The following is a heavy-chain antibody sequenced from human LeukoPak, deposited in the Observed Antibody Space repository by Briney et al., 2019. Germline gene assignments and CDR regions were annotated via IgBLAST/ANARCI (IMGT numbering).Heavy chain of an antibody. J-gene: IGHJ4*02. CDR3: AKGEKTRPFGGVIDY. D-gene: IGHD3-16*02. CDR2: ISDSGGST. CDR1: GFTFSSYA. Sequence: GGSLRLSCAASGFTFSSYAMSWVRQAPGKGLEWVSAISDSGGSTYYADSVKGRFTISRDSSKNTLFLHMNSLRAEDTAVYYCAKGEKTRPFGGVIDYWGQGTLVTVSS. V-gene: IGHV3-23*01.